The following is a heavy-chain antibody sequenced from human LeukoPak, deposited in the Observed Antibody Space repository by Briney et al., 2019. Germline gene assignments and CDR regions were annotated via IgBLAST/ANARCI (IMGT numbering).Heavy chain of an antibody. CDR3: ARKTGSDAFDI. CDR1: GYTFTSYY. D-gene: IGHD1-14*01. J-gene: IGHJ3*02. V-gene: IGHV1-2*02. Sequence: ASVKVSCKASGYTFTSYYMHWVRQAPGQGLEWMGIINPSGGSTNYAQKFQGRVTMTRDTSISTAYMELSRLRSDDTAVYYCARKTGSDAFDIWGQGTMVTVSS. CDR2: INPSGGST.